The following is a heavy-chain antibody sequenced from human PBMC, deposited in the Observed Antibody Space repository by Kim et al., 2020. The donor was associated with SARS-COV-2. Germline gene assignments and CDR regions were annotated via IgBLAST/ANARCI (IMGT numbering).Heavy chain of an antibody. V-gene: IGHV3-23*01. J-gene: IGHJ6*02. D-gene: IGHD3-3*01. CDR3: AKDTVDDFWSGEGVYGMDV. Sequence: GRFTISPDNSKNQLFLQMNSLRAEDTAVYYCAKDTVDDFWSGEGVYGMDVWGQGTTVTVSS.